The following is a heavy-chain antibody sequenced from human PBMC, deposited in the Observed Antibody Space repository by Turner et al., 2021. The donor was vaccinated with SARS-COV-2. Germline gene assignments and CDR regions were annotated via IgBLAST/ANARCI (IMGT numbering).Heavy chain of an antibody. V-gene: IGHV3-21*01. D-gene: IGHD3-3*01. CDR1: GFTFISYS. J-gene: IGHJ6*02. Sequence: EVQLLEYGGGLVKPGGSLRLSCAASGFTFISYSMNGVRQAPGKGLEWVSSISITSSFIYYADSVKGRFTISRDNAKNSLYLQMNSLRAEDTAVYYCAREDDFWSGYHHYGMDVWGQGTTVTVSS. CDR3: AREDDFWSGYHHYGMDV. CDR2: ISITSSFI.